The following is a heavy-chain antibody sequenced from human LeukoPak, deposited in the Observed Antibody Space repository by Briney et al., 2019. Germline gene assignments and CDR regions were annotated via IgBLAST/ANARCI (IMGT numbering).Heavy chain of an antibody. V-gene: IGHV3-74*01. CDR3: ARGRPHGNDY. J-gene: IGHJ4*02. D-gene: IGHD4-23*01. Sequence: GGSLRLSCAGSVFTFSSSLMSWVRQAPGKGLVWLSRIASDGSSTTYADSVKGRFSISRDNAKNTLYLQMNSLRVEDTAVYYCARGRPHGNDYWGQGTLVTVSS. CDR1: VFTFSSSL. CDR2: IASDGSST.